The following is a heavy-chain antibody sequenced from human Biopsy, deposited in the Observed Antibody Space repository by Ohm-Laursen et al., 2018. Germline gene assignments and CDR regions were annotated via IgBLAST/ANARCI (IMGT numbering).Heavy chain of an antibody. CDR1: GFTFNNYG. D-gene: IGHD5-18*01. J-gene: IGHJ4*02. V-gene: IGHV3-33*03. Sequence: SLRLSCSASGFTFNNYGMHWVRQTPGKGLEWVAVTWYDGNNKYYANSVKGRFTISRDNAKNTLYLQMNSLRVEDTAVYYCAKAGRGYIDYWGQGTLVIVSS. CDR3: AKAGRGYIDY. CDR2: TWYDGNNK.